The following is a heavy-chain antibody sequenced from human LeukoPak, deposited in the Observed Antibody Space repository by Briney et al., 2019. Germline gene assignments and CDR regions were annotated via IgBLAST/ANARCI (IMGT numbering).Heavy chain of an antibody. CDR1: GFIFSNAW. V-gene: IGHV3-15*07. CDR3: STGGYFFDY. CDR2: IKSKVDGETI. Sequence: PGGSLRLSCVGSGFIFSNAWVNWVRQAPGKGLEWVGRIKSKVDGETIDYAAPTKSRFTISRDDSKNTVYLQMNGLKTEDTAVYYCSTGGYFFDYWGQGTLVTVSS. J-gene: IGHJ4*02.